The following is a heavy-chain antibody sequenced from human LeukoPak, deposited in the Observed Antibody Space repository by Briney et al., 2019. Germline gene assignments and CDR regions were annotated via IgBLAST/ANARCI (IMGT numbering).Heavy chain of an antibody. V-gene: IGHV3-21*01. CDR3: AKELRVSYGSGMDV. D-gene: IGHD3-10*01. Sequence: GGSLRLSCAASGFTFSSYSMNWVRQAPGKGLEWVSSISSSSSYIYYADSVKGRFTISRDNAKNSLYLQVNSLRAEDTAVYYCAKELRVSYGSGMDVWGKGTTVTISS. CDR1: GFTFSSYS. J-gene: IGHJ6*04. CDR2: ISSSSSYI.